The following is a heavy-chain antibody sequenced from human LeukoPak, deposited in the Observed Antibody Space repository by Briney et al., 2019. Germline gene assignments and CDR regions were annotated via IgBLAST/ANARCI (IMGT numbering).Heavy chain of an antibody. Sequence: GGSLRLSCAASGFTVSSNYMSWVRQAPGKGLEWVSVIHSGGNTYYADSVKGRFTISRDNSKNTLFFQMNSLRGEDTAVYYCARDRDVGSGYFDYWGQGTLVTVSS. CDR3: ARDRDVGSGYFDY. V-gene: IGHV3-53*01. J-gene: IGHJ4*02. CDR1: GFTVSSNY. CDR2: IHSGGNT. D-gene: IGHD1-26*01.